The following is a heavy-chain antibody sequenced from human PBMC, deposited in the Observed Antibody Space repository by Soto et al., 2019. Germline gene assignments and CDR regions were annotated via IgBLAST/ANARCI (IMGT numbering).Heavy chain of an antibody. CDR3: AKSGLGSSGYSDY. V-gene: IGHV3-30*18. CDR2: ISYDGSNK. J-gene: IGHJ4*02. D-gene: IGHD3-22*01. CDR1: GFTFSSYG. Sequence: GGSLRLSCAASGFTFSSYGMHWVRQAPGKGLEWVAVISYDGSNKYCADSVKGRFTISRDNSKNTLYLQMNSLRAEDTAVYYCAKSGLGSSGYSDYWGQGTMVTVSS.